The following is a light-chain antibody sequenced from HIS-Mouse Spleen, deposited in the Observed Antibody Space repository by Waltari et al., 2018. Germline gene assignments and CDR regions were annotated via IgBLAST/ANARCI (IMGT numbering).Light chain of an antibody. J-gene: IGLJ3*02. CDR1: SSDVGGYNY. CDR3: CSYAGSYTWV. V-gene: IGLV2-11*01. Sequence: QSALTQPRSVSGSPGQSVTISCTGTSSDVGGYNYVSWSQPHPGKSPKLMIYDVSKRPSGVPDRFSGSKSGNTASLTISGLQAEDEADYYCCSYAGSYTWVFGGGTKLTVL. CDR2: DVS.